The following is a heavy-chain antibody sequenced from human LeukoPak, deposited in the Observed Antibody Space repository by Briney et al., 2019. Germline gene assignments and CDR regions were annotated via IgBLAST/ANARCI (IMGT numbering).Heavy chain of an antibody. CDR1: GFTFSGSA. D-gene: IGHD6-19*01. V-gene: IGHV3-73*01. CDR3: TRPDSGWDYYYYMDV. J-gene: IGHJ6*03. Sequence: GGSLRLSCAASGFTFSGSAMHWVRQASGKGLEWVGRIRSKANSYATAYAASVKGRFTISRDDSKNTAYLQMNSLKTEDTAVYHCTRPDSGWDYYYYMDVWGKGTTVTVSS. CDR2: IRSKANSYAT.